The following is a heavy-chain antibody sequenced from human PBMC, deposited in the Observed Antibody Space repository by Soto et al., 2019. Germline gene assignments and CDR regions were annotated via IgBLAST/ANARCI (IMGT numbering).Heavy chain of an antibody. D-gene: IGHD2-2*01. CDR2: FSGSGGST. CDR1: GFTFSSYA. CDR3: AKYSRVVPSALNWYFDL. V-gene: IGHV3-23*01. J-gene: IGHJ2*01. Sequence: EVPLLESGGDLVRPGGSLRVSCAASGFTFSSYAMSWVRQAPGKGLEWVSAFSGSGGSTYYADSVRGRFTISRDNSKSTLYLQMNNLRAEDTAIYYCAKYSRVVPSALNWYFDLWGRGTLVTVSS.